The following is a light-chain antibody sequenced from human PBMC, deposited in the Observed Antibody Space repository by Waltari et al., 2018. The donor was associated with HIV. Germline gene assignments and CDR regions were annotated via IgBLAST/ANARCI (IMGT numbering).Light chain of an antibody. J-gene: IGLJ2*01. Sequence: QSALTQPASVSGSPGQSIAISCTGTSSDVGSYNLVSWYQQHPGKAAKLLIYEGTKRPSGVSDRFSGSKSGNTASLTISGLQAEDEADYFCCCFSHAGGRAHVVFGGGTKVTVL. CDR1: SSDVGSYNL. CDR3: CCFSHAGGRAHVV. V-gene: IGLV2-23*01. CDR2: EGT.